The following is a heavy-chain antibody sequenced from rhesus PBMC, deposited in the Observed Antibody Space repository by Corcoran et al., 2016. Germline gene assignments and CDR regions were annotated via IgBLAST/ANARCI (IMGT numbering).Heavy chain of an antibody. V-gene: IGHV4-173*01. CDR1: GGSISSNY. J-gene: IGHJ2*01. CDR3: ARYDGSGWYYWYFDL. CDR2: IYDNRAST. D-gene: IGHD6-31*01. Sequence: QLQLQESGPGLVKPSETLSLTCAVSGGSISSNYWSWIRQPPGKGLEWIGYIYDNRASTNYNPSLKNRVTISKDTSKTQFTLKLSSVTAADTAVYYCARYDGSGWYYWYFDLWGPGTPITISS.